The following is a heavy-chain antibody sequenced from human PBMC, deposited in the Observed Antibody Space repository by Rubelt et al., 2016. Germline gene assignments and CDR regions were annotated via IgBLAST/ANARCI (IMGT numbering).Heavy chain of an antibody. D-gene: IGHD1-7*01. Sequence: QVQLVQSGAEVKKPGASVKVSCKASGYTFTSYGISWVRQAPGQGLEWMGWISAYNGNTNYAQKPQGRVTMTTDKSTSKAYMGLRSLRSDDTAVYYCARDLPPFRRYNWNFPLDYWGQGTLVTVSS. CDR3: ARDLPPFRRYNWNFPLDY. J-gene: IGHJ4*02. V-gene: IGHV1-18*01. CDR1: GYTFTSYG. CDR2: ISAYNGNT.